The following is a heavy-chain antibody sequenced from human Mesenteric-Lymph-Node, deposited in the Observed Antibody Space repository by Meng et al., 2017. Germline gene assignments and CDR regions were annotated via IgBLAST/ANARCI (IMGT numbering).Heavy chain of an antibody. D-gene: IGHD6-13*01. Sequence: SVKVSCKASGGTFSSYAISWVRQAPGQGLEWTGGIIPIFGTANYAQKFQGRVTITTDESTSTAYMELSSLRSEDTAVYYCARDMKAAAGTGYFDYWGQGTLVTVSS. CDR1: GGTFSSYA. CDR3: ARDMKAAAGTGYFDY. J-gene: IGHJ4*02. V-gene: IGHV1-69*05. CDR2: IIPIFGTA.